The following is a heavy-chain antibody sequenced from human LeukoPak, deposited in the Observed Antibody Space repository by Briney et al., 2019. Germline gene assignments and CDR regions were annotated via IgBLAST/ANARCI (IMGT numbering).Heavy chain of an antibody. V-gene: IGHV3-23*01. CDR3: AKRIEDYLDY. J-gene: IGHJ4*02. CDR2: ISGSSLGT. Sequence: PGGSLRLSCAAAGFTFSSYAMTWVRQAPGEGLEWVSSISGSSLGTYYTASVKGRFTITRDNSKNMLYLEMNSLRAEDTAVYYCAKRIEDYLDYWGQGTLVTVSS. D-gene: IGHD2/OR15-2a*01. CDR1: GFTFSSYA.